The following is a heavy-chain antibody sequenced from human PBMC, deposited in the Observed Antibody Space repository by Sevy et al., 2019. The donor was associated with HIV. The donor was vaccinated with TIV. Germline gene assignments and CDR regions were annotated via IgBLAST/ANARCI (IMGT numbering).Heavy chain of an antibody. V-gene: IGHV3-23*01. D-gene: IGHD2-15*01. CDR1: GFSLSGYG. CDR2: ISGRGGST. CDR3: AKAPPGHCSSGSCPRAYYYYGMDV. Sequence: GGSLRLSCAASGFSLSGYGMHWVRQAPGKGLEWVAVISGRGGSTYYADSVEGRFTISRDNSKNTLYLQMNSLRAEDTAVYYCAKAPPGHCSSGSCPRAYYYYGMDVWGQGTTVTVSS. J-gene: IGHJ6*02.